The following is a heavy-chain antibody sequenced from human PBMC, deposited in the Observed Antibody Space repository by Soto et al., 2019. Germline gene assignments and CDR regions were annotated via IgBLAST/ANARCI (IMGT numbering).Heavy chain of an antibody. D-gene: IGHD2-15*01. CDR2: IAYDGSNA. CDR1: GFTFRNNA. V-gene: IGHV3-30-3*01. J-gene: IGHJ6*02. Sequence: QVQLVESGGGVVQPGGSLRLSCAASGFTFRNNAMHWVRQAPGKGLECLAVIAYDGSNAFYRDSVKGRFTISRDNSKNTMYLHINSLRYEDTGVYYCARGDREDILVVVGARPGEYGIDIWGQGTTVTVSS. CDR3: ARGDREDILVVVGARPGEYGIDI.